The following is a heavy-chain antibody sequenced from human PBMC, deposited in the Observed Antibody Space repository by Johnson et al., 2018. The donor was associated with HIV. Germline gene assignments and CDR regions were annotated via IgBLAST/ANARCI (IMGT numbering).Heavy chain of an antibody. J-gene: IGHJ3*02. CDR3: ARSSPTVTTGGAFDI. D-gene: IGHD4-17*01. CDR1: GFTFSSYD. Sequence: VKLVESGGGLVQPGGSLRLSCAASGFTFSSYDMHWVRQATGKGLEWVSAIGTAGDTYYPGSVKGRFTISRENAKNSLYLQMNSLRAGDTAVYYCARSSPTVTTGGAFDIWGQGTMVTVSS. V-gene: IGHV3-13*01. CDR2: IGTAGDT.